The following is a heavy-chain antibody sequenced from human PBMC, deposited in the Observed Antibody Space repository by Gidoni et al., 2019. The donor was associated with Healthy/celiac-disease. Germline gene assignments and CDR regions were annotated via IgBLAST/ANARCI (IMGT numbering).Heavy chain of an antibody. V-gene: IGHV3-23*01. CDR1: GFTFSSYA. D-gene: IGHD3-3*01. J-gene: IGHJ4*02. CDR2: ISGSGGST. CDR3: AKGYYDVLDY. Sequence: EVQLLESGGGLVQPGGSLRLSCAVSGFTFSSYAMSWVRQAPGEGLEWVSAISGSGGSTYYADYVKGRFTISRDNSKNTLYLQMNSLRAEDTAVYYCAKGYYDVLDYWGQGTLVTVSS.